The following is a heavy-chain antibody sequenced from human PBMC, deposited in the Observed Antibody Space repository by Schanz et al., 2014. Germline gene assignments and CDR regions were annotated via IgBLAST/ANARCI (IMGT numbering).Heavy chain of an antibody. Sequence: QVQLQESGPGLVKPSQTLSLTCTVSGVSISSGGYYWSRIRQHPGKGLEWIGYIYNSGSTYYNPSLKSRVTMSRDTSKNQFSLKLRSVTAAGTAVYYCARGGLGGIGGPDYWGQGTLVTVSS. V-gene: IGHV4-31*03. CDR3: ARGGLGGIGGPDY. CDR2: IYNSGST. D-gene: IGHD3-16*01. J-gene: IGHJ4*02. CDR1: GVSISSGGYY.